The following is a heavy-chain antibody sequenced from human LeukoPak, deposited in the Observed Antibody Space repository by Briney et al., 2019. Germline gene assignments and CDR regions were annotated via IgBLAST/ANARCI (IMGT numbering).Heavy chain of an antibody. Sequence: PSETLSLTCTVSGGSISNYYWSWIRQPSGKGLEWIGYIYYSGITNYNPSLKSRVTLSVDTSNNQFSLKLSSVTAADTAMYYCARTRGYGAYCGGDCYPLDYWGQGTLVTVSS. J-gene: IGHJ4*02. D-gene: IGHD2-21*02. CDR2: IYYSGIT. CDR1: GGSISNYY. V-gene: IGHV4-59*01. CDR3: ARTRGYGAYCGGDCYPLDY.